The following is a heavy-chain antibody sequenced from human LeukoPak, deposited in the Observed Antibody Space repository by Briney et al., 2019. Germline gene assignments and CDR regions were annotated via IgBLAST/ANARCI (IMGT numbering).Heavy chain of an antibody. Sequence: PSETLSLTCTVSGGSISGYYWSWIRQPPGKGLEWIGEINHSGSTNYNPFLKSRVTISVGTSKNQFSLKLSSVTAADTAVYYCARSSKAAATDYWGQGTLVTVSS. J-gene: IGHJ4*02. CDR3: ARSSKAAATDY. CDR1: GGSISGYY. D-gene: IGHD6-13*01. CDR2: INHSGST. V-gene: IGHV4-34*01.